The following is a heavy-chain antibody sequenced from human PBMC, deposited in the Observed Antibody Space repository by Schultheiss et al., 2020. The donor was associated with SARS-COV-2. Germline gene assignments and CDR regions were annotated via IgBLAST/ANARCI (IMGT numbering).Heavy chain of an antibody. CDR1: GFTFSSYG. J-gene: IGHJ3*02. CDR2: IRYDGSNK. CDR3: ARYTAGTSRGGAFDI. V-gene: IGHV3-30*02. Sequence: GGSLRLSCAASGFTFSSYGMHWVRQAPGKGLEWVAFIRYDGSNKYYADSVKGRFTISRDNSKNTLYLQMNSLRAEDTAVYYCARYTAGTSRGGAFDIWGQGTMVTVSS. D-gene: IGHD1-7*01.